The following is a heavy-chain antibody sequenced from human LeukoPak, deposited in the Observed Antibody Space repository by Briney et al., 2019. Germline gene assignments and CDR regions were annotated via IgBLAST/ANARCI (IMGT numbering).Heavy chain of an antibody. CDR1: GFTFSSYT. D-gene: IGHD6-13*01. CDR3: ASVTWLSAAGTEGNFDY. V-gene: IGHV3-21*01. J-gene: IGHJ4*02. CDR2: ITTSSSYI. Sequence: GGSLRLSCAASGFTFSSYTMNWVRQAPGKGLEWVSYITTSSSYIYYADSVKGRFTISRHNAKNSLYLQMESLRAEDTAVYYCASVTWLSAAGTEGNFDYWGQGTLVTVSS.